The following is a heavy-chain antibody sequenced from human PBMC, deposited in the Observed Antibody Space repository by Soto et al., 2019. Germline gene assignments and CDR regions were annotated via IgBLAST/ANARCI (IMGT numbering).Heavy chain of an antibody. V-gene: IGHV4-31*03. J-gene: IGHJ1*01. CDR2: IYYSGST. CDR3: ARVHYYDSSGYRTGEYFQH. Sequence: QVQLQESGPGLVKPSQTLSLTCTVSGGSISSGGYYWSWIRQHPGKGLEWIGYIYYSGSTYYNPSLKSRVTISVDTSKNQFSLKLSSVTAADTAVYYCARVHYYDSSGYRTGEYFQHWGQGTLVTVSS. CDR1: GGSISSGGYY. D-gene: IGHD3-22*01.